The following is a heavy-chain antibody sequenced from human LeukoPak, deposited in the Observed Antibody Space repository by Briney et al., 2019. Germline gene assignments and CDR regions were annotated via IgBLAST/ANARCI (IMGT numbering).Heavy chain of an antibody. Sequence: SETLSLTCTVSGGSISSYYWTWIRQPAGKGLEWIGRIYTTGSTNYNPSLNSRVTMSVDTSKNQFSLKLSSVTAADTAVYYCARQIAVASKAGFDYWGQGTLVTVSS. CDR3: ARQIAVASKAGFDY. D-gene: IGHD6-19*01. CDR1: GGSISSYY. V-gene: IGHV4-4*07. J-gene: IGHJ4*02. CDR2: IYTTGST.